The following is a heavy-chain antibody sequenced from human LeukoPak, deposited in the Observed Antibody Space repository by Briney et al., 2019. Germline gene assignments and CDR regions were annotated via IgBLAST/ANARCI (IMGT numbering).Heavy chain of an antibody. CDR2: VYYGGIT. D-gene: IGHD6-13*01. J-gene: IGHJ4*02. CDR1: GGSIDNYY. Sequence: SETLSLTCTVSGGSIDNYYWTWIRQPPGKGLEWIGYVYYGGITKYNPSLMSRVSISVDTSKNQFSLKLSSVTAADTAVYYCARYSSDWYFDYWGQGTRVTVSS. V-gene: IGHV4-59*01. CDR3: ARYSSDWYFDY.